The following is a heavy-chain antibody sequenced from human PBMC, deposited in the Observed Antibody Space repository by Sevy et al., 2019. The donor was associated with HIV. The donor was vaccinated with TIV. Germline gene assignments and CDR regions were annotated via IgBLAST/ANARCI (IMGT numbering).Heavy chain of an antibody. D-gene: IGHD3-9*01. J-gene: IGHJ6*02. Sequence: ASVKVSCKSSGYTFTSFTINWVRQAPGQGLEWMGRISANNGDRNFAQNLQGRVTMTTDTSTSTAYMELRSLRSDDTAVDYCARSGGLFDPGMDVWGQGTTVTVSS. V-gene: IGHV1-18*01. CDR1: GYTFTSFT. CDR2: ISANNGDR. CDR3: ARSGGLFDPGMDV.